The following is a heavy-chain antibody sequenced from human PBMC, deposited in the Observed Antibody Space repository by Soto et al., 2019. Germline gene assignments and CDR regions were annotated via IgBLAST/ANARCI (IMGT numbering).Heavy chain of an antibody. CDR1: GFTVCSNY. J-gene: IGHJ4*02. V-gene: IGHV3-30-3*01. CDR2: ISYDGSNK. CDR3: ARDRSMIVVVPGY. D-gene: IGHD3-22*01. Sequence: PGGSLRLSCAASGFTVCSNYMSWVRQAPGKGLEWVSFISYDGSNKYYADSVKGRFTISRDNSKNTLYLQMNSLRAEDTAVYYCARDRSMIVVVPGYWGQGTLVTVSS.